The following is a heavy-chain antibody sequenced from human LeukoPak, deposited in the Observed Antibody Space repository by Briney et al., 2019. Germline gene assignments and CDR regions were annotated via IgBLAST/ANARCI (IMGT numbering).Heavy chain of an antibody. J-gene: IGHJ4*02. CDR3: ARAFSSSWYDFDY. V-gene: IGHV1-69*13. D-gene: IGHD6-13*01. CDR2: IIPIFGTA. CDR1: GYTFTSYY. Sequence: SVKVSCKASGYTFTSYYMHWVRQAPGQGLEWMGGIIPIFGTANYAQKFQGRVTITADESTSTAYMELSSLRSEDTAVYYCARAFSSSWYDFDYWGQGTLVTVSS.